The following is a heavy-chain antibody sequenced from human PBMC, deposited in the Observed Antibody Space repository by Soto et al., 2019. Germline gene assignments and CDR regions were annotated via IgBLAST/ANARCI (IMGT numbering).Heavy chain of an antibody. V-gene: IGHV4-34*01. Sequence: QVQLQQWGAGLLKPSETLSLTCAVYGGSFSDYYWSWIRQPPGKGLEWIGEINHSGSTNYNPSLKSRVSMSVGASKNQFSLNLSSVTAADTAVYYCASMGTDCSGGSCYQNAEYFHHWGQGTLVTVSS. D-gene: IGHD2-15*01. CDR1: GGSFSDYY. J-gene: IGHJ1*01. CDR2: INHSGST. CDR3: ASMGTDCSGGSCYQNAEYFHH.